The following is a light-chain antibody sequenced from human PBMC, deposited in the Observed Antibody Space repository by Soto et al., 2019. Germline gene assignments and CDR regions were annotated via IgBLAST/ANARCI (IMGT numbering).Light chain of an antibody. J-gene: IGKJ2*01. CDR1: QSIGNL. CDR2: DAS. V-gene: IGKV1-5*01. CDR3: QQYKNYSPST. Sequence: TQSPSTLSASVGDRVTVTCRASQSIGNLLAWYQQKPGKAPNLLISDASNLESGVPPRFSGSGSETEFTLTITSLQPEDFATYYCQQYKNYSPSTFGQGTKLDI.